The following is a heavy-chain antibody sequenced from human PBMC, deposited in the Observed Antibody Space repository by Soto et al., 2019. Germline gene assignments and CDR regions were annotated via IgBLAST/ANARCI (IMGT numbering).Heavy chain of an antibody. V-gene: IGHV3-48*03. CDR3: ARATLDYWFDP. J-gene: IGHJ5*02. D-gene: IGHD3-3*01. CDR1: GFTFSSYE. CDR2: ISSSGSTI. Sequence: GGSLRLSCAASGFTFSSYEMNWVRQAPGKGLEWVSYISSSGSTIYYADSVKGRFTISRDNAKNSLYLQMNSLRAEDTAVYYCARATLDYWFDPWGQGTLVPSPQ.